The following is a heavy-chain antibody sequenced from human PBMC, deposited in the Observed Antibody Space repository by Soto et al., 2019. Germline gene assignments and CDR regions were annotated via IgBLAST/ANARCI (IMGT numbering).Heavy chain of an antibody. V-gene: IGHV3-74*01. CDR3: ARGLSGYYGFDY. CDR1: GFTFRSYW. Sequence: EVQLVESGGGLVQFGGSLRLSCEASGFTFRSYWMHWVRHVPGKGLVWVSRINGAGTNTDYADSVKGRFTISRDNVKNTLYLQMNSLRAESTSVYYCARGLSGYYGFDYWGRGTLVTVSS. CDR2: INGAGTNT. D-gene: IGHD5-12*01. J-gene: IGHJ4*02.